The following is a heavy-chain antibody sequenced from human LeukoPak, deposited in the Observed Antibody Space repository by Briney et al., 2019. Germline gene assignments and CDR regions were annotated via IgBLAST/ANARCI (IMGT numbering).Heavy chain of an antibody. CDR1: GYTLNTYG. CDR2: ISGYNGKT. J-gene: IGHJ4*02. V-gene: IGHV1-18*01. CDR3: ARDRDSIAVAGSPRYFDY. Sequence: ASVKVSCKASGYTLNTYGVSWVRQAPGQGVEWMGWISGYNGKTDFAPKLQGRLSMTTDASTDTAYMELRSLTSDDTAVYYCARDRDSIAVAGSPRYFDYWGQGTLVTVSS. D-gene: IGHD6-19*01.